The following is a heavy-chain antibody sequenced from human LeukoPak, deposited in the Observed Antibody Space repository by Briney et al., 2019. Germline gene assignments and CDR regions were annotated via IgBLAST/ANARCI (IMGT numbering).Heavy chain of an antibody. Sequence: GGSLRLSCAASGFTFSSYGMRWVRQAPGKGLEWVSAISGSGGSTYYADSVKGRFTISRDNSKNTLYLQMNRLRAEDTAVYYCAPKVVGSTPFDYWGQGTLVTVSS. V-gene: IGHV3-23*01. CDR3: APKVVGSTPFDY. CDR2: ISGSGGST. J-gene: IGHJ4*02. D-gene: IGHD2-15*01. CDR1: GFTFSSYG.